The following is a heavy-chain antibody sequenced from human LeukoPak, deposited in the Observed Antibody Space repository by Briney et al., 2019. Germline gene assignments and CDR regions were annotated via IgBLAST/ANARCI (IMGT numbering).Heavy chain of an antibody. CDR1: GGSISSYY. Sequence: SETLSLTCTVSGGSISSYYWSWIRQPPGKGLEWIGRIYTSGGTNYNPSLKSRVTISVDTSKNQFSLKLSSVTAADTAVYYCAREIVEMATITLDYWGQGTLVTVSS. J-gene: IGHJ4*02. CDR2: IYTSGGT. D-gene: IGHD5-24*01. V-gene: IGHV4-4*08. CDR3: AREIVEMATITLDY.